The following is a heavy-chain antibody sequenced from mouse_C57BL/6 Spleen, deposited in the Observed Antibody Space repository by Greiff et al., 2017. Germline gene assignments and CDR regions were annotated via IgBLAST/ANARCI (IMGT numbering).Heavy chain of an antibody. CDR3: ARGTTVVAYYFDY. CDR2: IYPSDSET. CDR1: GYTFTSYW. D-gene: IGHD1-1*01. J-gene: IGHJ2*01. V-gene: IGHV1-61*01. Sequence: QVHVKQPGAELVRPGSSVKLSCKASGYTFTSYWMDWVKQRPGQGLEWIGNIYPSDSETHYNQKFKDKATLTVDKSSSTAYMQLSSLTSEDSAVYYCARGTTVVAYYFDYWGQGTTLTVSS.